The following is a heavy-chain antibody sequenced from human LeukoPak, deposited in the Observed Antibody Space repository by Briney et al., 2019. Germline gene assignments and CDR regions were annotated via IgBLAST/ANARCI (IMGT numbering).Heavy chain of an antibody. J-gene: IGHJ3*02. V-gene: IGHV1-69*01. Sequence: SVKVSCKASGGTFSSYAISWVRQAPGQGLEWMGGIIPIFGTANYAQKFQGRVTITADESTSTAYMELSSLRSEDTAVYYCARERCSSTSCYPMRDAFDIWGQGTMVTVSS. CDR3: ARERCSSTSCYPMRDAFDI. CDR1: GGTFSSYA. D-gene: IGHD2-2*01. CDR2: IIPIFGTA.